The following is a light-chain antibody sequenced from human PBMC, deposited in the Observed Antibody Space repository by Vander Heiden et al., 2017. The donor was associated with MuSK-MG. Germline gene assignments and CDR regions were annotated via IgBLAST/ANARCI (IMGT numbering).Light chain of an antibody. J-gene: IGLJ1*01. CDR3: QSYDSSLSGYV. V-gene: IGLV1-40*01. CDR1: SSNIGAGYD. CDR2: GNS. Sequence: QSVLTQPPSVSGSPGQRVTISCTGSSSNIGAGYDVHWYQQLPGTAHNLLIYGNSNRPAGVPDRFSGSKSGTSASLAITGLQAEDEADYYCQSYDSSLSGYVFGTGTKVTVL.